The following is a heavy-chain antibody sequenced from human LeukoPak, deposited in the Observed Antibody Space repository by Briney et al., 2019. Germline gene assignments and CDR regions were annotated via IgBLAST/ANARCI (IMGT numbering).Heavy chain of an antibody. CDR1: GFTFSSYA. V-gene: IGHV3-64*01. J-gene: IGHJ4*02. D-gene: IGHD2-15*01. CDR3: AKGSGFLFDY. CDR2: ISSNGGST. Sequence: GGSLRLSCAASGFTFSSYAMHWVRQAPGKGLEYVSAISSNGGSTYYANSVKGRFTISRDNAKNSLYLQMNSLRAEDTAVYYCAKGSGFLFDYCGQGTLVTVSS.